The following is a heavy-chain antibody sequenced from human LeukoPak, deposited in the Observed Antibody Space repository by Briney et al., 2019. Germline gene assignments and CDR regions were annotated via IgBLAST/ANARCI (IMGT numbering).Heavy chain of an antibody. J-gene: IGHJ4*02. CDR1: GFTFEKHV. D-gene: IGHD1-26*01. CDR3: AKDLGWELPAEAY. Sequence: GGSLRLSCVASGFTFEKHVMNWVRQAPGKELEWLATIYGSGVSISYADSVKGRFTISRDNSNNTLYLQMNSLRAEDTAMYFCAKDLGWELPAEAYWGQGILVTVSS. V-gene: IGHV3-23*01. CDR2: IYGSGVSI.